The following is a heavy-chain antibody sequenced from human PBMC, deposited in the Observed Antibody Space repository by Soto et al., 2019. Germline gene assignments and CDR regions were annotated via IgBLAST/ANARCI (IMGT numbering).Heavy chain of an antibody. D-gene: IGHD6-13*01. CDR1: GFTFSSYN. J-gene: IGHJ4*02. V-gene: IGHV3-48*02. Sequence: EVQLVESGGGLLQPGGSLRLSCAASGFTFSSYNMNWVRQAPGKGLEWVAYISSDSSTIYYADSVKGRFIISRDNAKNSLYLQMNSLRDEDTAVYYCSRGGSGSSWYGDYWCQGTLVTVSS. CDR3: SRGGSGSSWYGDY. CDR2: ISSDSSTI.